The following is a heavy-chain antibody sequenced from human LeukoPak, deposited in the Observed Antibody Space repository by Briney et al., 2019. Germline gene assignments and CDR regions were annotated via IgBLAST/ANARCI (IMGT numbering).Heavy chain of an antibody. CDR1: GFTFSSYA. D-gene: IGHD2-21*02. CDR2: ISSSGGST. V-gene: IGHV3-23*01. CDR3: AKSRGVVVVTAMDY. Sequence: PGGSLRLSCAASGFTFSSYAMSWVRQAPGKGLEWVSSISSSGGSTYYADSVKGRFTISRDNSKNTLYLQMNSLRAEDTAVYYCAKSRGVVVVTAMDYWGQGTLVTVSS. J-gene: IGHJ4*02.